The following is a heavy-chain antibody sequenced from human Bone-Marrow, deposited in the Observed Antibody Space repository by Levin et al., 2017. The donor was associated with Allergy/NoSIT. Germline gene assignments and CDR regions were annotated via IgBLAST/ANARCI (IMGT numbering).Heavy chain of an antibody. CDR3: ARGMSGYNDILIGYYTCYYYYMDV. Sequence: SQTLSLTCTVSGDSINSGTYYWSWIRQPAGKGLEWIGRIYTSGSTDYNPSLKSRVTISVDTSSQFSLKLSSVTAADTAVYFCARGMSGYNDILIGYYTCYYYYMDVWGKGTTVTVSS. D-gene: IGHD3-9*01. CDR1: GDSINSGTYY. J-gene: IGHJ6*03. V-gene: IGHV4-61*02. CDR2: IYTSGST.